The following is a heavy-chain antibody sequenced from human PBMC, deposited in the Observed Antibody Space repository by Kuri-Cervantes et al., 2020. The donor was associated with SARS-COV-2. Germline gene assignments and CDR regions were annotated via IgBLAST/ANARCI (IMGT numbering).Heavy chain of an antibody. D-gene: IGHD7-27*01. CDR1: GGYISSGSYY. J-gene: IGHJ4*02. CDR2: IYYSGST. CDR3: ARGLGMFDY. V-gene: IGHV4-61*01. Sequence: ESLKISCTVSGGYISSGSYYWSWIRQPPGKGLEWIGYIYYSGSTNYNPSLKSRVTISVDTSKNQFSLKLSSVTAADTAVYYCARGLGMFDYWGQGTLVTVSS.